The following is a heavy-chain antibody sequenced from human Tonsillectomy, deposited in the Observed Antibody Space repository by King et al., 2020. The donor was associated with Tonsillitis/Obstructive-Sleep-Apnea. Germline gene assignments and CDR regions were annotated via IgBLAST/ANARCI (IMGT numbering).Heavy chain of an antibody. CDR1: GGTFSSYA. CDR2: IIPIFGTA. V-gene: IGHV1-69*01. J-gene: IGHJ5*02. CDR3: ASGGSTIFGVVISWFYP. Sequence: VQLVESGAEVKKPGSSVKVSCKASGGTFSSYAISWVRQAPGQGLEWMGGIIPIFGTANYAQKFQGRVTITADESTSTAYMELSSLRSEDTAVYYCASGGSTIFGVVISWFYPWGQGTLVTVSS. D-gene: IGHD3-3*01.